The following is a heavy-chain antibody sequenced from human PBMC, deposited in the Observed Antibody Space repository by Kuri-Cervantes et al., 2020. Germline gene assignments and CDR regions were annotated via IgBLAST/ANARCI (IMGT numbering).Heavy chain of an antibody. D-gene: IGHD3-22*01. CDR1: GDSISSNTW. J-gene: IGHJ6*03. V-gene: IGHV4-4*02. CDR2: IYHSGST. Sequence: GSLRLSCVVSGDSISSNTWWSWVRQPPGKGLEWIGEIYHSGSTNYNPSLKSRVTISVDTSKNQFSLKLSSVTAADTAVYYCARGGGGNYDSSGYYRRYNYNYYMDVWGKGT. CDR3: ARGGGGNYDSSGYYRRYNYNYYMDV.